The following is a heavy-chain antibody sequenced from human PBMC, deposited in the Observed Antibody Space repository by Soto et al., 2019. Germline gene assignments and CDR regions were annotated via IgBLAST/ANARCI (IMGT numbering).Heavy chain of an antibody. CDR2: IWYDGSNK. V-gene: IGHV3-33*01. CDR3: ARDLGSSPLYYFDY. J-gene: IGHJ4*02. Sequence: GSLRLSCAASGFTFSSYGMHWVRQAPGKGLEWVAVIWYDGSNKYYADSVKGRFTISRDNSKNTLYLQMNSLRAEDTAVYYCARDLGSSPLYYFDYWGQGTLVTVSS. D-gene: IGHD3-16*01. CDR1: GFTFSSYG.